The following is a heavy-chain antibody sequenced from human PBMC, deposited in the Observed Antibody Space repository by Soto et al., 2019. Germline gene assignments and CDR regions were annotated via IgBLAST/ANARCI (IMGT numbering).Heavy chain of an antibody. Sequence: EVQVVESGGGLVQPGGSLRLSCAASGFSFSSYTMKWVRQAPGKGLEWVSDISRSSSAIYYADSVKGRFTISRDNAKXXLXVQMNSLRAEDTAVYYCARDREYCSGDNCYETGSDYWGQGTLVTVSS. V-gene: IGHV3-48*01. J-gene: IGHJ4*02. CDR3: ARDREYCSGDNCYETGSDY. D-gene: IGHD2-15*01. CDR2: ISRSSSAI. CDR1: GFSFSSYT.